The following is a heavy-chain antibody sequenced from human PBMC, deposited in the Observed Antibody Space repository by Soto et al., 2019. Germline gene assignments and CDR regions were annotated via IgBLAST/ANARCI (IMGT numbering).Heavy chain of an antibody. CDR2: ISGGGANT. CDR1: GFTFSNGA. CDR3: AKITTEAGISA. D-gene: IGHD6-13*01. Sequence: GGSLRLSCTASGFTFSNGAMSWVRQAAGKGLEWVSSISGGGANTYYADSVKGRFTISRDNSKNTLYLQMNSLRAEDTALYYCAKITTEAGISAWGQGTLVTVSS. J-gene: IGHJ5*02. V-gene: IGHV3-23*01.